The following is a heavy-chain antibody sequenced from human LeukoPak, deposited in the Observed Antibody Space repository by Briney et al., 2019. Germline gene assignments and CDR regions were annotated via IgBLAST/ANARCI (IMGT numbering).Heavy chain of an antibody. Sequence: SGTLSLTCAVSGGSVSRSNWWNWVRQPPGKGLEWIGEINHSGSTNYNPSLKSRVTMSVDKSKNQFSLKLSSVTAADTAVYYCARTEAFCSDTSCSNWFDPWGQGTLVTVSS. V-gene: IGHV4-4*02. CDR1: GGSVSRSNW. D-gene: IGHD2-2*01. CDR3: ARTEAFCSDTSCSNWFDP. CDR2: INHSGST. J-gene: IGHJ5*02.